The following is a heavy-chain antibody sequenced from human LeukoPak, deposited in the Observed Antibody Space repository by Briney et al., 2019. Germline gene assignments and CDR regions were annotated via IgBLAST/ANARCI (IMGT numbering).Heavy chain of an antibody. J-gene: IGHJ6*03. CDR2: INPTSGAT. D-gene: IGHD4-11*01. CDR3: AREVSWTTVTTRHYFYYYMDV. Sequence: ASVKVSCKASGYSFTDFRVHWVRQAPGQGLEWVGIINPTSGATTYAQKFQGRVTMTGDMSTSTVYMELSGLGSEDTAVYYCAREVSWTTVTTRHYFYYYMDVWGKGTTVTVSS. V-gene: IGHV1-46*01. CDR1: GYSFTDFR.